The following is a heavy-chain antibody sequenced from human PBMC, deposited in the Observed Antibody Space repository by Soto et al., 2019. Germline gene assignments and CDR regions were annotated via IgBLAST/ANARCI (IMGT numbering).Heavy chain of an antibody. CDR1: GYSFAGYW. J-gene: IGHJ4*02. CDR2: IDPSDSQT. D-gene: IGHD3-22*01. Sequence: GESLKISCKGSGYSFAGYWITWVRQKPGKGLEWMGRIDPSDSQTYYSPSFRGHVTISATKSITTVFLQWSSLRASDTAMYYCARQIYDSDTGPNFQFYFDSWGQGTPVTVSS. V-gene: IGHV5-10-1*01. CDR3: ARQIYDSDTGPNFQFYFDS.